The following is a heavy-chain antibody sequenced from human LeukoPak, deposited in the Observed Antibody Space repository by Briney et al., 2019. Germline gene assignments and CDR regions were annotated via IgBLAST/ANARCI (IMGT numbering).Heavy chain of an antibody. D-gene: IGHD3-3*01. V-gene: IGHV3-30*02. CDR3: AKGSKALIITRDHYMDV. CDR2: RRYDGSNK. Sequence: PGGSLRLSCAASGFTFSSYGMHWVRQAPGKGLEWVAFRRYDGSNKYYADSVKGRFTISRDNSKNTLYLQMNSLRAEDTAVFYCAKGSKALIITRDHYMDVWGKGTTVTISS. CDR1: GFTFSSYG. J-gene: IGHJ6*03.